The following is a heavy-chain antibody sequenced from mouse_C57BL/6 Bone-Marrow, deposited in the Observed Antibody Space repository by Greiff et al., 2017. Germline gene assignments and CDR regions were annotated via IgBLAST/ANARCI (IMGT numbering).Heavy chain of an antibody. J-gene: IGHJ1*03. D-gene: IGHD1-1*01. CDR1: GYAFSSSW. Sequence: QVQLQQSGPELVKPGASVKISCKASGYAFSSSWMNWVKQRPGKGLEWIGRIYPGDGDTNYNGKFKGKATLTADNSSSTAYMQLSSLTSEDSAVXFCARSHYYGSTWYFDVWGTGTTVTVAS. CDR3: ARSHYYGSTWYFDV. V-gene: IGHV1-82*01. CDR2: IYPGDGDT.